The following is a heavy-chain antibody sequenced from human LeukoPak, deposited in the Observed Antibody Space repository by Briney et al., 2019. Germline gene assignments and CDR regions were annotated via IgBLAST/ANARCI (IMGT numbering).Heavy chain of an antibody. CDR3: ARYCSSTSCYPFP. Sequence: VASVKVSCKASGYTFTSYDINWVRQATVQGLGWMGWMNPNSGNTGYAQKFQGRVTMTRNTSVSTAYMELSSLRSEDTAVYYCARYCSSTSCYPFPWGQGTLVTVSS. CDR2: MNPNSGNT. V-gene: IGHV1-8*01. J-gene: IGHJ5*02. D-gene: IGHD2-2*01. CDR1: GYTFTSYD.